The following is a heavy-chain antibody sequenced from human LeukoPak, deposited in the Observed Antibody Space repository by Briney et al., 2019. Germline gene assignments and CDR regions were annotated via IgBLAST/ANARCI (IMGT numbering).Heavy chain of an antibody. CDR2: IRSDGSIT. Sequence: GGSLRLSCAASGFTFSSYWMHWVRQAPGKALVWVSRIRSDGSITSYADSVKGRFTISRDNAKNTLYLQMNSLRAEDTAVYYCARDLAVTTALITNDYWGQGTLVTVSS. CDR1: GFTFSSYW. CDR3: ARDLAVTTALITNDY. J-gene: IGHJ4*02. V-gene: IGHV3-74*01. D-gene: IGHD4-17*01.